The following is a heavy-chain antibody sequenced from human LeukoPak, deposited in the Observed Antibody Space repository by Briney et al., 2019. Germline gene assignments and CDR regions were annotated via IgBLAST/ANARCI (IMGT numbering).Heavy chain of an antibody. J-gene: IGHJ4*02. V-gene: IGHV1-8*01. D-gene: IGHD3-22*01. CDR1: GYTFTSYD. CDR3: ARGKARITMIQAIDS. CDR2: MNPDSGNT. Sequence: ASVKVSCKASGYTFTSYDIKWVRQATGQGLEWMGWMNPDSGNTGYAQKFQGRVSMTRNTSITTAYMELSSLGSEDTAIYYCARGKARITMIQAIDSWGQGTLVTVSS.